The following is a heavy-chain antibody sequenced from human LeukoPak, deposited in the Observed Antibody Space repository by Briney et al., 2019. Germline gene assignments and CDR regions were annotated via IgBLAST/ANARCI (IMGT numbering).Heavy chain of an antibody. Sequence: SSETLSLTCTVSGGSINSRSYYWGWIRQPPGKGLEWIGFIYYSGSTYYSPSLKSRVTISVDTSKNQFSLKLRSVTAADTAVYYCARVTSRLGWFDPWGQGTLVTVSS. CDR3: ARVTSRLGWFDP. CDR2: IYYSGST. CDR1: GGSINSRSYY. D-gene: IGHD1-14*01. J-gene: IGHJ5*02. V-gene: IGHV4-39*07.